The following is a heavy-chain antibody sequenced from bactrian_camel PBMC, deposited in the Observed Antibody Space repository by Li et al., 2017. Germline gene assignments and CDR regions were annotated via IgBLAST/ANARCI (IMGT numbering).Heavy chain of an antibody. V-gene: IGHV3S1*01. D-gene: IGHD1*01. CDR1: GFTYISAC. CDR2: IDDGST. Sequence: HVQLVESGGGSVQAGGSLRLSCTTSGFTYISACMAWFRQAPGKEREMVAAIDDGSTTYADSVAGRFTISHDTTKNTLYLQMNSLKPDDSAEYICAADGSWRGHSFLAHPYGMDYWGVGTQVTVS. J-gene: IGHJ7*01.